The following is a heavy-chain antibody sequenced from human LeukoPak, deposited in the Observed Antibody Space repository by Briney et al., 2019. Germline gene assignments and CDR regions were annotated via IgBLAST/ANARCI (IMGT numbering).Heavy chain of an antibody. V-gene: IGHV4-39*07. J-gene: IGHJ4*02. D-gene: IGHD3-16*02. CDR3: ARLGRSTIDY. CDR2: INHSGST. Sequence: SETLSLTCTVSGGSISSSSYYWGWIRQPPGKGLEWIGEINHSGSTNYNPSLKSRVTISVDTSKNQFSLKLSSVTAADTAVYYCARLGRSTIDYWGQGTLVTVSS. CDR1: GGSISSSSYY.